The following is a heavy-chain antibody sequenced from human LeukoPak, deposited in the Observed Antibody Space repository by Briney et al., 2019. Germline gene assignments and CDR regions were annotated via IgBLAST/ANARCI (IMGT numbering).Heavy chain of an antibody. CDR3: ASPSAGVVGWFDP. V-gene: IGHV6-1*01. CDR1: GDSVSRDSIA. J-gene: IGHJ5*02. CDR2: TYYKSAWYN. Sequence: SQTLSLTCAISGDSVSRDSIAWNWIRQSPSRGLEWLGRTYYKSAWYNDYAVSVKGRIIINPDTSKNQFSLQLNSVTPEDTAVHYCASPSAGVVGWFDPWGQGTLVTVSS. D-gene: IGHD3-10*01.